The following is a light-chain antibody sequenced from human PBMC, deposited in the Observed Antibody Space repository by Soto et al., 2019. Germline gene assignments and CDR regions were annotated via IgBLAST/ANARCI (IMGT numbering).Light chain of an antibody. CDR2: EVS. CDR1: SSDVGGYNY. V-gene: IGLV2-14*01. J-gene: IGLJ1*01. Sequence: QSVLTQPASVSGSPGQSITISCTGTSSDVGGYNYVSWYQQHPGKAPKLMIYEVSNRPSGVSNRFSGSKSGNTASLTISGLQAEDEADYYCQSFDSSLRVYVFGSGTKVTVL. CDR3: QSFDSSLRVYV.